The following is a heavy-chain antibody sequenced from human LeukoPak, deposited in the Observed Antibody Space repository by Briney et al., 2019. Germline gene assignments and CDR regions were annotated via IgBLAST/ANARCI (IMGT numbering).Heavy chain of an antibody. J-gene: IGHJ5*02. D-gene: IGHD6-19*01. CDR2: VDQSGGT. CDR1: GGSFSDDF. CDR3: ARGFIAVAGTALNWFDP. Sequence: SETLSLTCAVSGGSFSDDFWTWLRQFPGKGLEWIGEVDQSGGTNYNPSLKGRVSMSLDTSKNHFSLKLRSVTAADTALYFCARGFIAVAGTALNWFDPWGLGTLVTVSS. V-gene: IGHV4-34*01.